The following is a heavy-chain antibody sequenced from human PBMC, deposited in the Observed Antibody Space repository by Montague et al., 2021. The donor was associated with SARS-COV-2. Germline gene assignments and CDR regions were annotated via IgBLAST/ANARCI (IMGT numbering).Heavy chain of an antibody. J-gene: IGHJ4*03. CDR1: GGSFSGYH. D-gene: IGHD6-19*01. V-gene: IGHV4-34*01. CDR2: INHSGST. Sequence: SETLSLTCAVYGGSFSGYHWSWIRQPPGKGLEWIGEINHSGSTNYNPSLKSRVTISVDTSKNQFSLKLSSVAAADTAVYYCARGGRQWLVIDPRYYFDDGGQGTLVTVSS. CDR3: ARGGRQWLVIDPRYYFDD.